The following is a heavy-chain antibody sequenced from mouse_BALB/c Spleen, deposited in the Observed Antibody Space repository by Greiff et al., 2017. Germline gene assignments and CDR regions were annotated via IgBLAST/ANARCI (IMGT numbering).Heavy chain of an antibody. Sequence: EVQLVESGGGLVQPGGSRKLSCAASGFTFSSFGMHWVRQAPEKGLEWVAYISSGSSTIYYADTVKGRFTISRDNPKNTLFLQMTSLRSEDTAMYYCARYPYFDYWGQGTLVTVSA. CDR1: GFTFSSFG. V-gene: IGHV5-17*02. CDR3: ARYPYFDY. D-gene: IGHD1-1*01. J-gene: IGHJ3*01. CDR2: ISSGSSTI.